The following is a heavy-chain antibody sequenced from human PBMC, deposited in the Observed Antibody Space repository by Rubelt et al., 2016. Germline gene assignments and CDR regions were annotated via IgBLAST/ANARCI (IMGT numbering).Heavy chain of an antibody. J-gene: IGHJ4*02. CDR1: GYSFTSYW. D-gene: IGHD3-10*01. V-gene: IGHV5-10-1*01. Sequence: EVQLVQSGAEVKKPGESLRISCKGSGYSFTSYWISWVRQMPGKGLEWMGRIDPSDSYTNYSPSFHSHVPTSADKSIGTAYLQWSSLKASDTAMYYWARHGELLWFGESSDDYWGQGTLVTVSS. CDR2: IDPSDSYT. CDR3: ARHGELLWFGESSDDY.